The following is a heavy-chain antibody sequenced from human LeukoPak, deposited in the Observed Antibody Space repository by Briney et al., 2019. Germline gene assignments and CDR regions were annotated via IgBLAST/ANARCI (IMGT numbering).Heavy chain of an antibody. J-gene: IGHJ5*02. V-gene: IGHV4-59*01. CDR3: ARARPSSWFDP. CDR1: GGSISSYY. CDR2: IYYSGST. Sequence: PSETLSLTCTVSGGSISSYYWSWIRQPPGKGLEWIGYIYYSGSTNYNPSLKSRVTISVDTSKNQFSLTLSSVTAADTVVYYCARARPSSWFDPWGQGTLVTVSS.